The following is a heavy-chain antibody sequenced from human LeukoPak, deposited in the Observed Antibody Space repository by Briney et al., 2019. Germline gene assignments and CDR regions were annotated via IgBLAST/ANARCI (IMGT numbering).Heavy chain of an antibody. CDR3: ARERYSYGFDY. CDR2: INSDGSST. V-gene: IGHV3-74*01. CDR1: GFTFSSYW. Sequence: GGSLRLSCAASGFTFSSYWMHWVRQAPGKGLVWVSHINSDGSSTRYADSVKGRFTISRDNAKNTLYLQMNSLRAEDTAVYYCARERYSYGFDYWGQGTLVTVSS. D-gene: IGHD5-18*01. J-gene: IGHJ4*02.